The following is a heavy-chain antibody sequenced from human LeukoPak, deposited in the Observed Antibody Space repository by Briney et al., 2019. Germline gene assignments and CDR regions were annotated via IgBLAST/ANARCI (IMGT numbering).Heavy chain of an antibody. D-gene: IGHD1-26*01. CDR1: GFTVSSSH. CDR2: ISSSSSYI. Sequence: GGSLRLSCAASGFTVSSSHMSWVRQAPGKGLEWVSSISSSSSYIYYADSVKGRFTISRDNAKNSLYLQMNSLRAEDTAVYYCASSAYSYWYFALWGRGTLVTVSS. CDR3: ASSAYSYWYFAL. V-gene: IGHV3-21*06. J-gene: IGHJ2*01.